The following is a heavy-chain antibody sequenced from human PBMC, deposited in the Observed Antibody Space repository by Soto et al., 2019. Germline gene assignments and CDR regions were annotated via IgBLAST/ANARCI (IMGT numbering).Heavy chain of an antibody. Sequence: PSETLSLTCTVSGGSISSYYWSWIRQPPGKGLEWIGYIYYSGSTNYNPSLKSRVTISVDTSKNQFSLKLSSVAAADTAVYYCARDSSGRLFVQYWGPGTLVTVSS. CDR3: ARDSSGRLFVQY. J-gene: IGHJ4*02. V-gene: IGHV4-59*01. CDR2: IYYSGST. D-gene: IGHD6-19*01. CDR1: GGSISSYY.